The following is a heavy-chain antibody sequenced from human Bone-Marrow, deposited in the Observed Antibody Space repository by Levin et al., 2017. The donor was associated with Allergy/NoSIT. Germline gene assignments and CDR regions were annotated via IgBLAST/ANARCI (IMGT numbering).Heavy chain of an antibody. CDR2: MNPNSGNT. CDR3: ARAPSFTGYSTPYYFDY. CDR1: GYTFTNYD. J-gene: IGHJ4*02. Sequence: EASVKVSCKASGYTFTNYDINWVRQATGQGLEWMGWMNPNSGNTGYAQKFQGRVTMTRNTSISTAYMELSSLRSEDTAVYYCARAPSFTGYSTPYYFDYWGQGTLVTVSS. D-gene: IGHD6-13*01. V-gene: IGHV1-8*01.